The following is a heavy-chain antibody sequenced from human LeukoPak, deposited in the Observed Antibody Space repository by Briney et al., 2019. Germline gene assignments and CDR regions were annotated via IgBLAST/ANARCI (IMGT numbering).Heavy chain of an antibody. CDR3: AKDISESRGYNYGGFDY. J-gene: IGHJ4*02. D-gene: IGHD5-12*01. CDR2: ISWNSDTM. CDR1: GFTFDDFA. Sequence: GGSLRLSCTGSGFTFDDFAIHWVRQAPGKGLEWVSGISWNSDTMDYADSVKGRFTISRDNAKNSLYLQMISLRAEDTAFYYCAKDISESRGYNYGGFDYWGQGTLVTVSS. V-gene: IGHV3-9*01.